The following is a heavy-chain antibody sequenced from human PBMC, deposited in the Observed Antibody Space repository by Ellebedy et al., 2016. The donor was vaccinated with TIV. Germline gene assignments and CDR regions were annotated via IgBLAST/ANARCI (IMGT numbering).Heavy chain of an antibody. J-gene: IGHJ4*02. Sequence: MPSETLSLTCTVSGGSISSYYWSWIRQPPGKGLERNGYIYYSGSTNYNPSLKSRFTISVDTSKNQFSLKLRSVTAADTAVYYCARLYYDTSGYFPNFYDCWGQGTLVTVSS. CDR3: ARLYYDTSGYFPNFYDC. CDR2: IYYSGST. CDR1: GGSISSYY. D-gene: IGHD3-22*01. V-gene: IGHV4-59*08.